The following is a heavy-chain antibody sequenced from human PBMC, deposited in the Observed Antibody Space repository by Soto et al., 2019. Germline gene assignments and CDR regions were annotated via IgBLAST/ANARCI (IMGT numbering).Heavy chain of an antibody. J-gene: IGHJ4*02. CDR1: GFTFRSYA. V-gene: IGHV3-23*01. CDR2: ITDSGVST. Sequence: EVQLLESGGGLVQPGGSLRLSCAASGFTFRSYAMSWVRQAPGEGLDWVSIITDSGVSTYYADSVKGRFTISRDNSKNTLYLQMNSLRAEDTAVYYCAKQTTASAYSSSGDWGQGTLVTVSS. D-gene: IGHD6-13*01. CDR3: AKQTTASAYSSSGD.